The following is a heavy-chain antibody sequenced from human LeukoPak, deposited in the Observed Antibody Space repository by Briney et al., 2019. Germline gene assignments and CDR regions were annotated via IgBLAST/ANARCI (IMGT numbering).Heavy chain of an antibody. CDR1: GFSFGDYY. J-gene: IGHJ5*02. V-gene: IGHV3-11*01. Sequence: GGSLRLSCAASGFSFGDYYMTWIRQAPVKGLEWVSYMSPSGNDLYHADSVKGRFTISRDNANNSLYLQMNSLRAEDTAVYYCARGRREGTGSDLWGQGTLVTVSS. CDR3: ARGRREGTGSDL. CDR2: MSPSGNDL. D-gene: IGHD5-24*01.